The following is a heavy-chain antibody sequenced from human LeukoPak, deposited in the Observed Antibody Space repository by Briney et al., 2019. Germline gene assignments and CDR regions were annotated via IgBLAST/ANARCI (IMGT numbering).Heavy chain of an antibody. Sequence: GASVKVSCKASGYTFTGYYMHWVRQAPGQGLEWMGWINPNSGGTNYAQKFQGRVTMTRDTSISTAYMELSRLRSDDTAVYYCARDRKYYDFWSGSDYWGQGTLVTVSS. D-gene: IGHD3-3*01. J-gene: IGHJ4*02. CDR1: GYTFTGYY. CDR3: ARDRKYYDFWSGSDY. CDR2: INPNSGGT. V-gene: IGHV1-2*02.